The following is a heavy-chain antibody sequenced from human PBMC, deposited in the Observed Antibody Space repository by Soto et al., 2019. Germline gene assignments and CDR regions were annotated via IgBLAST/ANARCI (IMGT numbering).Heavy chain of an antibody. Sequence: EVQLLESGGGLVQPGGSLRLSCAASGFTFSSYAMSWVRQAPGKGLEWVSAISGSGSSTYYADSVKGRFTIFRDNSKNTLYLQMNSLRAEDTAVYYCAKDLYSSSWGYFQHWGQGTLVTVSS. V-gene: IGHV3-23*01. CDR2: ISGSGSST. CDR3: AKDLYSSSWGYFQH. D-gene: IGHD6-13*01. J-gene: IGHJ1*01. CDR1: GFTFSSYA.